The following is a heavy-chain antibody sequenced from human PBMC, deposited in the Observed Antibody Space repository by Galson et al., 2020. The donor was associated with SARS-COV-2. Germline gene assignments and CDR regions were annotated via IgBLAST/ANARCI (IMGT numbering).Heavy chain of an antibody. CDR2: IYSGGST. V-gene: IGHV3-66*01. J-gene: IGHJ6*02. CDR3: ARGRRDYYYDSSGYYHDNYYGMVV. CDR1: GFTISSNY. D-gene: IGHD3-22*01. Sequence: GGSMRLSCAASGFTISSNYMSWVRQAPGKGLEWVSVIYSGGSTYYADSVKGRFTISRDNSKNTLYLQMNSLRAEDTAVYYCARGRRDYYYDSSGYYHDNYYGMVVWGQGTTVTISS.